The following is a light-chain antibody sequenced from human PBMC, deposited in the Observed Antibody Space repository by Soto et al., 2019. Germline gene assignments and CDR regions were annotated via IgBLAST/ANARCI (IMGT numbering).Light chain of an antibody. J-gene: IGLJ2*01. V-gene: IGLV2-8*01. Sequence: QSVLTQPPSASGSPGQSVTISCTGTRSDVGGYNYVSWYQQHPGKAPKLMIYEVSKRHSGVPDRFSGSKSGNTASLTVSGLQAEDEADYYCSSYAGSTVFGGGTKLTVL. CDR1: RSDVGGYNY. CDR2: EVS. CDR3: SSYAGSTV.